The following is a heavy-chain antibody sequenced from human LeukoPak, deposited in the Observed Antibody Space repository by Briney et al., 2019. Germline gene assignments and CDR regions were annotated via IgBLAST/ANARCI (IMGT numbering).Heavy chain of an antibody. CDR2: ISSSSSYI. D-gene: IGHD3-10*02. CDR1: GFTFSSYS. V-gene: IGHV3-21*04. CDR3: AKNVRGVIDYYYYYYMDV. Sequence: PGGSLRLSCAASGFTFSSYSMNWVRQAPGKGLDWVSSISSSSSYIYYADSAKGRFTISRDNSKNTLYLQMNSLRAEDTAVYYCAKNVRGVIDYYYYYYMDVWGKGTTVTVSS. J-gene: IGHJ6*03.